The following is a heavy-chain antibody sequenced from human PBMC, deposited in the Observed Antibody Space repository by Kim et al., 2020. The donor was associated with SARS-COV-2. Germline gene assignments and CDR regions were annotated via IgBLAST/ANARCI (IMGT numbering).Heavy chain of an antibody. J-gene: IGHJ6*02. CDR1: GGSFSGYY. CDR2: INHSGST. V-gene: IGHV4-34*01. Sequence: SETLSLTCAVYGGSFSGYYWSWIRQPPGKGLEWIGEINHSGSTNYNPSLKSRVTISVDTSKNQFSLKLSSVTAADTAVYYCARERVVTIFGVVIMKYGMDVWGQGTTVTFSS. CDR3: ARERVVTIFGVVIMKYGMDV. D-gene: IGHD3-3*01.